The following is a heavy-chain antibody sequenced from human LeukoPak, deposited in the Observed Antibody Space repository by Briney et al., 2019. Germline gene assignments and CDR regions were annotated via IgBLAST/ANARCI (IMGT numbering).Heavy chain of an antibody. CDR2: IIPIFGTA. Sequence: ASVKVSLKGSGYTFTSYGISWLRQAPGQGGEGMGGIIPIFGTANYAQKFQVRVTITADESTSTAYMELSSLRSEDTAVYYCAKAAVGTPGWFHPWGQGTLVTVSS. J-gene: IGHJ5*02. D-gene: IGHD6-13*01. CDR3: AKAAVGTPGWFHP. V-gene: IGHV1-69*13. CDR1: GYTFTSYG.